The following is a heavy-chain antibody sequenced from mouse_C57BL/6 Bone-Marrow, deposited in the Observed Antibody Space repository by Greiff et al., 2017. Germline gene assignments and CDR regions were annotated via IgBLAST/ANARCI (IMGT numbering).Heavy chain of an antibody. CDR2: ISSGGDYI. V-gene: IGHV5-9-1*02. Sequence: DVKLVESGEGLVKPGGSLKLSRAASGFTFSSYAMSWVRQTPEKRLEGVAYISSGGDYIYYADTVKGRFTISRDNGRNTLYLQISRLKSEDTAMYYCTRERSYGSSTYYFDYWGQGTTLTVSS. D-gene: IGHD1-1*01. CDR1: GFTFSSYA. J-gene: IGHJ2*01. CDR3: TRERSYGSSTYYFDY.